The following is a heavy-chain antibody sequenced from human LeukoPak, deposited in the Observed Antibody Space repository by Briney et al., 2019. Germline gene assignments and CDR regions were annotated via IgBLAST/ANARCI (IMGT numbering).Heavy chain of an antibody. J-gene: IGHJ4*02. D-gene: IGHD2/OR15-2a*01. CDR1: GFIFNSFW. Sequence: PGGSLRLSCAASGFIFNSFWMSWVRQAPGKGLEWVANIKQDGSERYYVDSVKGRFTVSRDNAKNSLYLQMDSLRAEDTAVYYCATDRSTTVSNTLGYFDYWGQGVLVTVSS. CDR3: ATDRSTTVSNTLGYFDY. V-gene: IGHV3-7*03. CDR2: IKQDGSER.